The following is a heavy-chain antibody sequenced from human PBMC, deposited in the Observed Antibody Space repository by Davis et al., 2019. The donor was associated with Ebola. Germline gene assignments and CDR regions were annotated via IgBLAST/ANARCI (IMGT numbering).Heavy chain of an antibody. D-gene: IGHD3-10*01. CDR3: ARGQSGSDYSLWQY. Sequence: SETLSLTCAVHGGSFSGYYWSWIRQPPGKGLEWIGEMDHSGNTNYNPPLKSRVTISIDTSKKQISLNLTSVTAADTAVYYCARGQSGSDYSLWQYWGQGTLVTVSS. CDR1: GGSFSGYY. CDR2: MDHSGNT. J-gene: IGHJ4*02. V-gene: IGHV4-34*01.